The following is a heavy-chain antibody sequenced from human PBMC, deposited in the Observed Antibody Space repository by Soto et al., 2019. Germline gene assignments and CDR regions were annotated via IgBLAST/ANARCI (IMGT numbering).Heavy chain of an antibody. CDR1: GGSISSGGYY. CDR3: ARGRIQLLFDY. CDR2: IYYSGST. D-gene: IGHD5-18*01. V-gene: IGHV4-31*03. Sequence: PSETLSLTCTVSGGSISSGGYYWSWIRQHPGKGLEWIGYIYYSGSTYYNPSLKSRVTISVDTSKNQFSLKLSSVTAADTAVYYCARGRIQLLFDYWGQGTLVTVSS. J-gene: IGHJ4*02.